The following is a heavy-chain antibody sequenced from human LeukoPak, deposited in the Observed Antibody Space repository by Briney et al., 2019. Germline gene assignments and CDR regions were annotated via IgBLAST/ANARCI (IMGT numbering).Heavy chain of an antibody. CDR1: GGSISSGDYY. CDR3: ARENDGGSDAFDI. D-gene: IGHD1-1*01. V-gene: IGHV4-61*02. J-gene: IGHJ3*02. CDR2: IYTSGST. Sequence: SETLSLTCTVSGGSISSGDYYWSWIRQPPGKGLEWIGRIYTSGSTNYNPSLKSRVTMSVDTSKNQFSLKLSSVTAADTAVYYCARENDGGSDAFDIWGQGTMVTVSS.